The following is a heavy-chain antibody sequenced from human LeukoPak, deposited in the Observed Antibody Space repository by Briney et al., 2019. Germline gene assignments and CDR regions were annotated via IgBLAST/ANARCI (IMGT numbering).Heavy chain of an antibody. CDR1: GGSISSSSYY. Sequence: ETSETLSLTCTVSGGSISSSSYYWGWIRQPPGKGLEWIGSIYYSGSTYYNPSLKSRVTISVDTSRNQFSLKLSSVTAADTAVYYCARTTEAHSWRTRYYDYYMDVWGKGTTVTVSS. J-gene: IGHJ6*03. CDR2: IYYSGST. D-gene: IGHD6-13*01. CDR3: ARTTEAHSWRTRYYDYYMDV. V-gene: IGHV4-39*07.